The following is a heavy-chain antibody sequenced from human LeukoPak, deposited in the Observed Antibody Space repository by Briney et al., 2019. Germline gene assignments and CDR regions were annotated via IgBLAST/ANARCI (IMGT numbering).Heavy chain of an antibody. CDR3: VRDWSYAFDL. Sequence: GSLRLSCAASGFTFSSYTLNWVRQAPGKGMEWISYIMRTAADVTSYADSVEGRFAISRDDAKNSLYLQMNSLRDDDTAVYYCVRDWSYAFDLWGQGTMVTVSS. V-gene: IGHV3-48*02. CDR2: IMRTAADVT. J-gene: IGHJ3*01. CDR1: GFTFSSYT.